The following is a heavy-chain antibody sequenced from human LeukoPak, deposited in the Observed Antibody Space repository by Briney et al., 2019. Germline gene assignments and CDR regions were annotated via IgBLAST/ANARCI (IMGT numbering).Heavy chain of an antibody. CDR1: GYTFTGYY. CDR2: IIPILGIA. J-gene: IGHJ4*02. Sequence: SVKVSCKASGYTFTGYYMHWVRQAPGQGLEWMGRIIPILGIANYAQKFQGRVTITADKSTSTAYMELSSLRSEDTAVYYCARGPAHYYDSSGAEQNFDYWGQGTLVTVSS. V-gene: IGHV1-69*04. CDR3: ARGPAHYYDSSGAEQNFDY. D-gene: IGHD3-22*01.